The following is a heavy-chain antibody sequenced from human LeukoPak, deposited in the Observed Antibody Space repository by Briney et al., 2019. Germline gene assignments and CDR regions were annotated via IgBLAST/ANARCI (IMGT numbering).Heavy chain of an antibody. CDR3: AKEASSGNFVTIDC. CDR2: IAADGGGT. CDR1: GFTFRNYV. V-gene: IGHV3-23*01. D-gene: IGHD1-26*01. J-gene: IGHJ4*02. Sequence: GGSLRLSCAASGFTFRNYVMSWVRQTPEKGLEWVSAIAADGGGTNHADSVKGRFTISRDNSKNTLYLQMNSLRAEDTAIYYCAKEASSGNFVTIDCWGQGALVTVSS.